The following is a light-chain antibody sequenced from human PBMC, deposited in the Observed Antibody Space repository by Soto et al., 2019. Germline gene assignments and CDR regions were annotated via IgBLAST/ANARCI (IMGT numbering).Light chain of an antibody. V-gene: IGLV2-14*01. J-gene: IGLJ1*01. CDR3: ISYTSGSTLHV. CDR2: EVS. CDR1: SSDVGGFNY. Sequence: QSALTQPAAVSGSPGQSITISCTGTSSDVGGFNYVSWYQQHPGKAPKLMISEVSNRPSGVSNRFSGSKSGNTASLTISGLQAEDEADYYCISYTSGSTLHVFGTGTKLTVL.